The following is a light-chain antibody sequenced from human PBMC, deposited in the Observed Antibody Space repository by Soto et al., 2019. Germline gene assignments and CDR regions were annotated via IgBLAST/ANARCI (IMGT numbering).Light chain of an antibody. CDR3: QVWDSSSDHYV. Sequence: SSELSQPPSDSVAPGHTAWISWAGGNIGTKSVHGYQQKPGQAPVLVIYDDHDRPSGTPERFSGTNSGNTATLTITRGEAGDEADYYCQVWDSSSDHYVFAAGTKV. V-gene: IGLV3-21*02. CDR1: NIGTKS. J-gene: IGLJ1*01. CDR2: DDH.